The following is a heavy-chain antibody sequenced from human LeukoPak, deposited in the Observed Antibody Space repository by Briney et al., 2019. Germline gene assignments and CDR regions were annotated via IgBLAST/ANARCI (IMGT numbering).Heavy chain of an antibody. D-gene: IGHD6-19*01. CDR3: ARGGSSGWRTPNDDY. Sequence: GASVTVSCKSSGYTFTSYGISWVRQAPGQGLEWMGWSSAYNGNTNYGQKLQGRVTMTTDTSTSTAYMELRSLKSDDTAVYYCARGGSSGWRTPNDDYWGQGTLVTVSS. CDR1: GYTFTSYG. V-gene: IGHV1-18*01. CDR2: SSAYNGNT. J-gene: IGHJ4*02.